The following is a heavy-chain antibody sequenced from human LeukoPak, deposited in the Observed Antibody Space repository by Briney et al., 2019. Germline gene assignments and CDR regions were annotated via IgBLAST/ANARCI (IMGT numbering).Heavy chain of an antibody. CDR1: GFIFDTHD. J-gene: IGHJ4*02. CDR3: AKPSGSGVDY. CDR2: IRSDGYHT. V-gene: IGHV3-30*02. Sequence: GGSLRLSCGASGFIFDTHDMHWVRQAPGKGLEWVAFIRSDGYHTYYADSVKGRFTITRDNSKNTLYLQMNSLRLEDMALYYCAKPSGSGVDYWGRGTRVTVSS. D-gene: IGHD1-26*01.